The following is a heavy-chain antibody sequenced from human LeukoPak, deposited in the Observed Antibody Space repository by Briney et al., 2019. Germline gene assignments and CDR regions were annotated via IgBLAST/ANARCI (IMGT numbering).Heavy chain of an antibody. CDR3: ARERYCSGGSCYLDYYGMDV. V-gene: IGHV1-46*01. J-gene: IGHJ6*02. Sequence: ASVKVPCKASGYTFTSNYIHWVRQAPGQGLEWMGIIYPRDGSTSYAQKFQGRVTITADESTSTAYMELSSLRSEDTAVYYCARERYCSGGSCYLDYYGMDVWGQGTTVTVSS. CDR2: IYPRDGST. CDR1: GYTFTSNY. D-gene: IGHD2-15*01.